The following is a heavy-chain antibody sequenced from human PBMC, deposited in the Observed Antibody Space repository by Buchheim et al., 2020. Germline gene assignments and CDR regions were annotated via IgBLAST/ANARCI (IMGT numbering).Heavy chain of an antibody. CDR3: ASRRAAKKHIVVVTAIPGAEYFQH. CDR1: GGSISSSSYY. Sequence: QLQLQESGPGLVKPSETLSLTCTVSGGSISSSSYYWGWIRQPPGKGLEWIGSIYYSGSTYYNPSLKSRVTISVDTSKNQFSLKLSSVTAADTAVYYCASRRAAKKHIVVVTAIPGAEYFQHWGQGTL. J-gene: IGHJ1*01. D-gene: IGHD2-21*02. V-gene: IGHV4-39*01. CDR2: IYYSGST.